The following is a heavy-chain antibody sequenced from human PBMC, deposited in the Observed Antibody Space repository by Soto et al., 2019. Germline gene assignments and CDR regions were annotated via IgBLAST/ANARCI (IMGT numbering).Heavy chain of an antibody. Sequence: ASVKVSCKASGGTFSSYAISWVRQAPGQGLEWMGGIIPIFGTANYAQKFQGRVTITADESTSTAYMELSSLRSEDTAVYYCARGLYGDYAFDYWGQRTLVTVSS. CDR2: IIPIFGTA. CDR3: ARGLYGDYAFDY. V-gene: IGHV1-69*13. CDR1: GGTFSSYA. D-gene: IGHD4-17*01. J-gene: IGHJ4*02.